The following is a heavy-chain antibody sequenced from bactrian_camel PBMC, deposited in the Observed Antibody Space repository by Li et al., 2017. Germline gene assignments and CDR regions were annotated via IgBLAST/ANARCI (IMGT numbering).Heavy chain of an antibody. CDR2: LNPDGTT. CDR1: RHSFPGSC. CDR3: AAGRHVCYAGSVVREYWYTS. J-gene: IGHJ4*01. Sequence: HVQLVESGGGSVQAGGSLTLSCKKSRHSFPGSCLGWFRQAPGKERELVSTLNPDGTTYYARSVKGRFAISQDNAKNTVYLQMNNLKPDDTAVYSCAAGRHVCYAGSVVREYWYTSWGQGTQVTVS. D-gene: IGHD3*01. V-gene: IGHV3S53*01.